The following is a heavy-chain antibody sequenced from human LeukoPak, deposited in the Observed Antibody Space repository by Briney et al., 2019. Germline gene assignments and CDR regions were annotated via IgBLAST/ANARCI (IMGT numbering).Heavy chain of an antibody. CDR3: ARDPGRGSGSPSEDY. J-gene: IGHJ4*02. CDR1: GYTFTSYG. V-gene: IGHV1-18*01. CDR2: ISAYNGNT. Sequence: ASVKVSCKASGYTFTSYGISWVRQAPGQGLEWMGWISAYNGNTNYAQKLQGRVTMTTDTSTSTAYMELRSLRSDDTAAYYCARDPGRGSGSPSEDYWGQGTLVTVSS. D-gene: IGHD3-10*01.